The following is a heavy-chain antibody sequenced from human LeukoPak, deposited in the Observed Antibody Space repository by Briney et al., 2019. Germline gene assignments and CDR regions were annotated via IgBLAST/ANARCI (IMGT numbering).Heavy chain of an antibody. CDR2: IRYDGSNK. CDR3: AKARIAAAGTFDY. D-gene: IGHD6-13*01. CDR1: GFTFSSYA. Sequence: GGSLRLSYAASGFTFSSYALHWVRQAPGKGLEWVAFIRYDGSNKYYADSEKGRFTISRDNSKNTLYLQMNSLRAEDTAVYYCAKARIAAAGTFDYWGQGALVTVSS. J-gene: IGHJ4*02. V-gene: IGHV3-30*02.